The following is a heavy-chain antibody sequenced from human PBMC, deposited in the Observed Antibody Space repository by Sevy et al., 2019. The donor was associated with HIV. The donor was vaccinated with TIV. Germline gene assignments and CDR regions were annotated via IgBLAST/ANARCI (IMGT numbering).Heavy chain of an antibody. D-gene: IGHD6-6*01. Sequence: GGSLRLSCTASGFTFSTYGLHWVRQAPGKGLEWVAVILYDGSNKYYGDSVKGQFTISRDNSKNTLYLQMNSLRGEDTAVYYCARGLAALPGYYYGMDVWGQGTTVTVSS. CDR3: ARGLAALPGYYYGMDV. J-gene: IGHJ6*02. CDR2: ILYDGSNK. CDR1: GFTFSTYG. V-gene: IGHV3-30*04.